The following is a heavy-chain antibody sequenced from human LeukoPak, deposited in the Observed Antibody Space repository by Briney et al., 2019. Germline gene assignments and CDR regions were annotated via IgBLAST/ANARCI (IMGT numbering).Heavy chain of an antibody. CDR3: ARVYDYGGNSNYFDY. CDR1: GYSFIAYY. J-gene: IGHJ4*02. Sequence: ASVKVSCKASGYSFIAYYMYWVRQAPGQGLEWMGWINPHSGGTNYAQKLQGRVTMTRDTSISTAYMELSRLRSDDTAVYYCARVYDYGGNSNYFDYWGQGTLVTVSS. D-gene: IGHD4-23*01. V-gene: IGHV1-2*02. CDR2: INPHSGGT.